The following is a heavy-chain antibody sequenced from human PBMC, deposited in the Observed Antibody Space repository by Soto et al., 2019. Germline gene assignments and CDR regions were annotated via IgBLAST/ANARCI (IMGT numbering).Heavy chain of an antibody. J-gene: IGHJ1*01. D-gene: IGHD2-21*02. Sequence: QVQLVQSGAEVKKPGASVKVSCKASGYTFTSYGISWVRQAPGQGLEWMGWISAYNGNTNYAQKLQGRVTRPPETSTRTAYMERRSRRSDDTAVYYCARDPVAYCGGDCYWDFQHWGQGTLVTVSS. CDR3: ARDPVAYCGGDCYWDFQH. CDR1: GYTFTSYG. V-gene: IGHV1-18*01. CDR2: ISAYNGNT.